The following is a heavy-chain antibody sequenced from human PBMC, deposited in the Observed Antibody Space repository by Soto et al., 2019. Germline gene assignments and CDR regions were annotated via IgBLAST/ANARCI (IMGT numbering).Heavy chain of an antibody. J-gene: IGHJ4*02. Sequence: SETLSLTCTVSGRSFTTDYLSWIRQPPGKGLEFIAYISDSGTTNYNPSLNSRVTISLDASKSQFSLRLNSVTAADTAVYYCARQGYYGSGDALRDYWGQGTLVTVS. CDR2: ISDSGTT. D-gene: IGHD3-10*01. CDR1: GRSFTTDY. CDR3: ARQGYYGSGDALRDY. V-gene: IGHV4-59*08.